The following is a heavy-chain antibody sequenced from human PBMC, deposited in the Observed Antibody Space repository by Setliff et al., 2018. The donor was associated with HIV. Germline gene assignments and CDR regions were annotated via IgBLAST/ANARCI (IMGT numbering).Heavy chain of an antibody. V-gene: IGHV1-46*02. Sequence: ASVKVSCKASGHTFNTYYVHWVRQAPGQGLEWMGLINPSGDFTFYAQKFQGRVIMTRDTSANTVYLEIRSLISEDTAVYYCARDSSTGFFSAAYWGQGALVTVSS. CDR3: ARDSSTGFFSAAY. D-gene: IGHD6-19*01. J-gene: IGHJ4*02. CDR1: GHTFNTYY. CDR2: INPSGDFT.